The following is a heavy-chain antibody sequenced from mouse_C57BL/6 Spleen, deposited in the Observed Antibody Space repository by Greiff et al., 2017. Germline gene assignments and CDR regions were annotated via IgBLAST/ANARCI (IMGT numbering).Heavy chain of an antibody. V-gene: IGHV1-82*01. CDR2: IYPGDGDT. Sequence: QVQLQQSGPELVKPGASVKISCKASGYAFSSSWMNWVKQRPGKGLEWIGRIYPGDGDTNYNGKFKGKATLTADKSSSTAYMQLSSLTSEDSAVYFDERDYYGSGTWYFDVWGTGTTVTVSS. CDR3: ERDYYGSGTWYFDV. J-gene: IGHJ1*03. CDR1: GYAFSSSW. D-gene: IGHD1-1*01.